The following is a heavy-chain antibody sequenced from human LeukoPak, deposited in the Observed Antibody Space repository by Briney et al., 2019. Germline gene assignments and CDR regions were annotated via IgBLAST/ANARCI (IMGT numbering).Heavy chain of an antibody. CDR3: ARVQSQLLPDY. V-gene: IGHV3-21*01. CDR2: ISSSSSYI. J-gene: IGHJ4*02. Sequence: GGSLRLSCAASGFTFSSYKMNWVRQAPGKGLEWVSSISSSSSYIYYADSVKGRFTISRDNAKNSLYLQTNSLRVEDTAVYYCARVQSQLLPDYWGQGTLVTVSP. D-gene: IGHD2-2*01. CDR1: GFTFSSYK.